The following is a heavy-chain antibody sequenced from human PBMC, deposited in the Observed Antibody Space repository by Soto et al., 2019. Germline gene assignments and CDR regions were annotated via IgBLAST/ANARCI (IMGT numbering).Heavy chain of an antibody. J-gene: IGHJ6*02. CDR3: AKGMVRGVKGLTTGLYYTGMDA. Sequence: PGGFLRLACAASGFTFRSYGIHWVSQGPGEGLEWVAVISYDGTNKYCGDSVKGRFTISRDNSRSTLCLQKNSLRAKDRVVYYCAKGMVRGVKGLTTGLYYTGMDAWGQGT. V-gene: IGHV3-30*18. D-gene: IGHD3-10*01. CDR2: ISYDGTNK. CDR1: GFTFRSYG.